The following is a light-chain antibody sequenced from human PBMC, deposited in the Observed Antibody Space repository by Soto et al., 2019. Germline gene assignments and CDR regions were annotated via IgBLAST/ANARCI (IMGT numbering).Light chain of an antibody. CDR3: QSYDNSLSGWV. V-gene: IGLV1-40*01. CDR2: DNS. CDR1: SSNIGAGND. Sequence: QSVLTQPPSVSGAPGQRVTISCTGSSSNIGAGNDAHWYQQLPGSAPKLLIYDNSNRPSGVPDRFSGSKSGTSASLAITGLQAEDEADYYCQSYDNSLSGWVFGGGTKVTVL. J-gene: IGLJ3*02.